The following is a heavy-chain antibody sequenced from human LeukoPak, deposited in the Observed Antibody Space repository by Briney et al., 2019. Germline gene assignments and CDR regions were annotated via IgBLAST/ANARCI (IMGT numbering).Heavy chain of an antibody. CDR1: GFTFSDYD. CDR3: ARDGGIIDY. J-gene: IGHJ4*02. CDR2: ISSSSSYT. Sequence: PGGSLRLSCAASGFTFSDYDMSWIRQALGKGLEWVSYISSSSSYTKYADSVKGRFTISRDNAKNSLYLQMNSLRAEDTAVYYCARDGGIIDYWGQGTLVTVSS. V-gene: IGHV3-11*05. D-gene: IGHD3-16*01.